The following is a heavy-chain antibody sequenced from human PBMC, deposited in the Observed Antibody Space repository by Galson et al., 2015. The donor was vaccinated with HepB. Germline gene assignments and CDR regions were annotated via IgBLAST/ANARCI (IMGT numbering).Heavy chain of an antibody. CDR2: IIPIFGIA. CDR1: GGTFSSYA. D-gene: IGHD5-12*01. J-gene: IGHJ3*02. CDR3: ARAPGYGDAFDI. Sequence: SVKVSCKASGGTFSSYAISWARQAPGQGLEWMGGIIPIFGIANYAQKFQGRVTITADESTSTAYVELSSLRSEDTAVYYCARAPGYGDAFDIWGQGTMVTVSS. V-gene: IGHV1-69*13.